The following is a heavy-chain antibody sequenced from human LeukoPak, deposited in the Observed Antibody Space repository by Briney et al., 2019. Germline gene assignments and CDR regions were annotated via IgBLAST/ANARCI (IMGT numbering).Heavy chain of an antibody. J-gene: IGHJ4*02. Sequence: SETLSLTCAVYGGSFSGYYWSWIRQPPGKGLEWIGEINHSGSTNYNPSLKSQVTISVDTSKNQFSLKLSSVTAADTAVYYCASRRGYDSSGYYYGIDYWGQGTLATVSS. CDR3: ASRRGYDSSGYYYGIDY. CDR2: INHSGST. D-gene: IGHD3-22*01. CDR1: GGSFSGYY. V-gene: IGHV4-34*01.